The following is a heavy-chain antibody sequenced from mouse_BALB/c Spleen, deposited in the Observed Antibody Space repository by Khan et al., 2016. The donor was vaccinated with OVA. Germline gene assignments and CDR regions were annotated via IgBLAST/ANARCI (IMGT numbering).Heavy chain of an antibody. CDR3: ARRTTGYAMDD. Sequence: VQLQESGAELSRPGASVKMSCKASGYTFTSNTMHWVKQRPGQGLEWIGYINPRSDYTIYSQKFKDKATLTADISSSTAYMQLSSLTSDDSAVYYCARRTTGYAMDDWGQGTSVTVSS. CDR1: GYTFTSNT. V-gene: IGHV1-4*01. J-gene: IGHJ4*01. D-gene: IGHD2-14*01. CDR2: INPRSDYT.